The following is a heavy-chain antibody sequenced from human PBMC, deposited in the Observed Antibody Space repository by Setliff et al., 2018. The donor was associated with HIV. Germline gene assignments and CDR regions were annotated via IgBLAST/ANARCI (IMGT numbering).Heavy chain of an antibody. D-gene: IGHD6-13*01. J-gene: IGHJ4*02. CDR2: MNPNSGNT. CDR1: GYTFSNYD. Sequence: ASVKVSCKASGYTFSNYDINWVRQATGQGLEWVGWMNPNSGNTGYAQKFQGRVTLTRNTSISTAYMELSSLRSEDTAVYYCASGYSSSWYYFDYWGQGTLVTVSS. CDR3: ASGYSSSWYYFDY. V-gene: IGHV1-8*01.